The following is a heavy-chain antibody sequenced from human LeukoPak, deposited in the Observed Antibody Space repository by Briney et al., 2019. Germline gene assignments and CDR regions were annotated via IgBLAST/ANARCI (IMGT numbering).Heavy chain of an antibody. CDR1: GGSISSYY. CDR3: ARLIGGSWRFDY. V-gene: IGHV4-59*08. J-gene: IGHJ4*02. CDR2: IYYSGSN. Sequence: SETLSLTRTVSGGSISSYYWSWIRQPPGKGLEWIGYIYYSGSNNYNPSLKSRVTISVATSKNQFSLKLSSVTAADTAVYYCARLIGGSWRFDYWGQGTLVTVSS. D-gene: IGHD2-15*01.